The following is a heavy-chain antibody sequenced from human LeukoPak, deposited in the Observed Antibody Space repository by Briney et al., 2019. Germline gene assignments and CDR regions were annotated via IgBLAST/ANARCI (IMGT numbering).Heavy chain of an antibody. CDR1: GYSISTNYY. D-gene: IGHD3-16*01. J-gene: IGHJ4*02. V-gene: IGHV4-38-2*01. CDR2: ISHSGSP. Sequence: SETLSLTCAVSGYSISTNYYWSWIRQSPGEGLEWIGSISHSGSPSYYPSLKSRVIISVDTSKNQFSLKLRSVTAADTAMYYCARGLQIWSRDPFDYWGLGTLVTVSS. CDR3: ARGLQIWSRDPFDY.